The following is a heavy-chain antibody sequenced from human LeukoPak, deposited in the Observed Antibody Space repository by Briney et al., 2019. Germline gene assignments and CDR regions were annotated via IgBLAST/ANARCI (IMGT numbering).Heavy chain of an antibody. CDR1: GFTFSSYI. CDR2: ISSSSNHI. Sequence: GGSLILSCAASGFTFSSYIMNWVRQAPGKRLEWVSSISSSSNHIYYADSMKGRFTLSRDNAKNSLFLQMNTLRAEDTAVYYCAREDASAFDIWGQGTMVSVSS. V-gene: IGHV3-21*01. J-gene: IGHJ3*02. CDR3: AREDASAFDI.